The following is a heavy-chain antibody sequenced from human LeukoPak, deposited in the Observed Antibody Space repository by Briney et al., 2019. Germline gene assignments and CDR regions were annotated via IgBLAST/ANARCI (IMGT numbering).Heavy chain of an antibody. V-gene: IGHV4-38-2*02. J-gene: IGHJ4*02. CDR1: GYSISSGYD. CDR3: ARSEINDYFKY. Sequence: SETLSLACTVSGYSISSGYDWGWMRQAPGKGLEWLGSISQSGNTYNNPSLKSRVTLSVDTSKNQVSLKLTSVSAADTAVYYCARSEINDYFKYWGPGILVTVST. CDR2: ISQSGNT. D-gene: IGHD3-16*01.